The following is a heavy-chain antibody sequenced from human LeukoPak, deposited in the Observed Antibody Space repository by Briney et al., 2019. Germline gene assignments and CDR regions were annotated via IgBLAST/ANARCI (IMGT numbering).Heavy chain of an antibody. Sequence: SETLSLTCTVSSGSISTSNYYWGWVRQPPGKALEWIGNIFYSGSTYYSPSLKSRVTISVDTSKNQFSLKLSSVTAADTAVYYCARNINYSGYDYYYYYYMDVWGKGTTVTISS. CDR1: SGSISTSNYY. J-gene: IGHJ6*03. CDR3: ARNINYSGYDYYYYYYMDV. CDR2: IFYSGST. V-gene: IGHV4-39*07. D-gene: IGHD5-12*01.